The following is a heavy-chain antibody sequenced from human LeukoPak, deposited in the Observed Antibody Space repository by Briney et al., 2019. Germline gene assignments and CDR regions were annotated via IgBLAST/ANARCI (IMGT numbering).Heavy chain of an antibody. V-gene: IGHV1-46*01. J-gene: IGHJ5*02. Sequence: ASVKVSRKASGYTFTSYYMHWVRQAPGQGLEWMGIINPSGGSTSYAQKFQGRVTMIRDTSTSTVYMELSSLRSEDTAVYYCARAQAWDASDPNWFDPWGQGSLVIVSS. CDR2: INPSGGST. CDR1: GYTFTSYY. CDR3: ARAQAWDASDPNWFDP. D-gene: IGHD1-26*01.